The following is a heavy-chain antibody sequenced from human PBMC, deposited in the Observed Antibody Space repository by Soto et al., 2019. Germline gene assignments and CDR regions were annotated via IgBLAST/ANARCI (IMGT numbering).Heavy chain of an antibody. CDR2: IRYDGSNI. Sequence: PGGSLRLSCAASGSIFRGYGMHWVRQAPGKGLEWVAVIRYDGSNIKYADSVMGRFTISRDNSKNTLYLQMNSLRAEDTAVYYCASARSGGISAIDIWCQDTTVSGSS. D-gene: IGHD2-15*01. J-gene: IGHJ3*02. CDR1: GSIFRGYG. V-gene: IGHV3-33*01. CDR3: ASARSGGISAIDI.